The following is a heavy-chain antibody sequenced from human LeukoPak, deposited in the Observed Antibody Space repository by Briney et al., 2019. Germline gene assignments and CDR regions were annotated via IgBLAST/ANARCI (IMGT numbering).Heavy chain of an antibody. CDR3: ASSGSYRFDY. CDR1: GFTFTSYA. V-gene: IGHV3-23*01. D-gene: IGHD1-26*01. CDR2: ISDSSDRT. J-gene: IGHJ4*02. Sequence: GGSLRLSCAASGFTFTSYAMSWVRQAPGKGLEWVSTISDSSDRTYYADSVKGRFTISRDNAKNSLYLQMNSLRDEDTAVYYCASSGSYRFDYWGQGTLVTVSS.